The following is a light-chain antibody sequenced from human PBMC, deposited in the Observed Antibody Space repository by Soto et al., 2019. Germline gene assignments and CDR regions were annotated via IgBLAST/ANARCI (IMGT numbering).Light chain of an antibody. CDR3: AAWDDSLNGLV. J-gene: IGLJ1*01. CDR2: SND. CDR1: SSNIGSNA. V-gene: IGLV1-44*01. Sequence: QSVLTQPRSASGTPGQRVTISCSGSSSNIGSNAVNWYQQLPGTAPKLLIHSNDQRPSGVPDRVSGSKSGTSASLAISGLQSEDEADYYCAAWDDSLNGLVFGTGTKVTVL.